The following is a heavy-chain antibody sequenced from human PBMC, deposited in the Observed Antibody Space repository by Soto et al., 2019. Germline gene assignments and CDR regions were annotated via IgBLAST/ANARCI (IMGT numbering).Heavy chain of an antibody. CDR3: SGDPSGYNEGDWFFGRDV. CDR1: GLSVYSNY. V-gene: IGHV3-53*01. Sequence: GGSLRLSCAASGLSVYSNYMSWVRQAPGKGLEWVSVIYMNGSTDYADSLQGRFTISRDIYKNTMFLQMNRLRADDPAVYFCSGDPSGYNEGDWFFGRDVWGQGSTVTVSS. D-gene: IGHD5-12*01. J-gene: IGHJ6*02. CDR2: IYMNGST.